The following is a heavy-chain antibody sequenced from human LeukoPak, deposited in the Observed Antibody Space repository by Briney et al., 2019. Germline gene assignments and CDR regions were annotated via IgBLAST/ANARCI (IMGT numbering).Heavy chain of an antibody. CDR2: IIPIFGTA. V-gene: IGHV1-69*05. CDR3: ARTPGYSYASYYFDY. CDR1: GYTFTSYA. J-gene: IGHJ4*02. D-gene: IGHD5-18*01. Sequence: SVKVSCKASGYTFTSYAISWVRQAPGQGLEWMGGIIPIFGTANYAQKFQGRVTITTDESTSTAYMELSSLRSEDTAVYYCARTPGYSYASYYFDYWGQGTLVTVSS.